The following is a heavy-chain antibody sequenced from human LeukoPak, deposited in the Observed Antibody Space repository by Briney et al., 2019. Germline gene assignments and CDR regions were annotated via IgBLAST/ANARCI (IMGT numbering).Heavy chain of an antibody. CDR3: ARVPPVNPNWFDP. CDR1: GGTFSSYA. J-gene: IGHJ5*02. Sequence: GASAKLSCKASGGTFSSYAISWVRQAPGQGLEWMGRIIPIFGTANYAQKFQGRVTITTDESTSTAYMELSSLRSEDTAVYYCARVPPVNPNWFDPWGQGTLVTVSS. V-gene: IGHV1-69*05. CDR2: IIPIFGTA.